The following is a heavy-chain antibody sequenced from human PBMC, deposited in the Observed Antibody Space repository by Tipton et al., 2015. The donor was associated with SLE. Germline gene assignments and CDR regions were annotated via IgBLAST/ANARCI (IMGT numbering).Heavy chain of an antibody. J-gene: IGHJ5*02. V-gene: IGHV4-39*07. CDR2: IYYSGST. CDR1: GGSISSYY. CDR3: ARAGYRPGEWFDP. D-gene: IGHD3-10*01. Sequence: LRLSCTVSGGSISSYYWGWIRQPPGKGLEWIGSIYYSGSTYYNPSLKSRVTISVDTSKNQFSLKLSSVTAADTAVYYCARAGYRPGEWFDPWGQGTLVTVSS.